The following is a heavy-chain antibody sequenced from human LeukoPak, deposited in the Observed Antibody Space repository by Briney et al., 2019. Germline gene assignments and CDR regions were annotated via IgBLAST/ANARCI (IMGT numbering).Heavy chain of an antibody. J-gene: IGHJ6*04. CDR1: GYTFTSYG. CDR3: ARDLSGYDLIGMDV. Sequence: GASVKDSCKASGYTFTSYGISWVRQAPGQGLEWMGWISAYNGNTNYAQKLQGRVTMTTDTSTSTAYMELRSLRSDDTAVYYCARDLSGYDLIGMDVWGKGTTVTVSS. CDR2: ISAYNGNT. D-gene: IGHD5-12*01. V-gene: IGHV1-18*04.